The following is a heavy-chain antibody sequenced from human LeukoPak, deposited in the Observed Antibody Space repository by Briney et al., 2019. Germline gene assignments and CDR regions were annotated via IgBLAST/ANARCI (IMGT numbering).Heavy chain of an antibody. D-gene: IGHD2-8*01. CDR2: ISSSGSTI. CDR3: ARGCARDYYYYYYMDV. V-gene: IGHV3-48*03. CDR1: GFTFSSYE. J-gene: IGHJ6*03. Sequence: GGSLRLSCAASGFTFSSYEMNWVRQAPGKGLEWVSYISSSGSTIYYADSVKGRFTISRDNAKNSLYLQMNSLRAEDTAVYYCARGCARDYYYYYYMDVWGKGTTVTVSS.